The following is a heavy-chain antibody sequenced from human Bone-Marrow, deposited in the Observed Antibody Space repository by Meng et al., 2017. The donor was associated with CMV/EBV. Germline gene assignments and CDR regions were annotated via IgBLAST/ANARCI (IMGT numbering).Heavy chain of an antibody. CDR3: ARRPYYYDSSGSYFDY. J-gene: IGHJ4*02. CDR2: IIPIFGTA. Sequence: SVKVSCKASGYTFTGYYMHWVRQAPGQGLEWMGGIIPIFGTANYAQKFQGRVTITTDESTSTAYMELSSLRSEDTAVYYCARRPYYYDSSGSYFDYWGQGTLVTVSS. CDR1: GYTFTGYY. V-gene: IGHV1-69*05. D-gene: IGHD3-22*01.